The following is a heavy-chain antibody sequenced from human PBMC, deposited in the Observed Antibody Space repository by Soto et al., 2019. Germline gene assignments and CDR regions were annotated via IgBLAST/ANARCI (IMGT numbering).Heavy chain of an antibody. CDR2: TSYDGSNT. Sequence: QVQLVESGGGVVQPGRSLRLSCAASGFAFSRHALHWLRQAPVKGLEWVAVTSYDGSNTYYADSVKGRFTISRDNSKNTLYLQMSSLRTEDTAVYYCARDATIAAAGTVVDYWGQGTLVTVSS. D-gene: IGHD6-13*01. V-gene: IGHV3-30-3*01. CDR3: ARDATIAAAGTVVDY. J-gene: IGHJ4*02. CDR1: GFAFSRHA.